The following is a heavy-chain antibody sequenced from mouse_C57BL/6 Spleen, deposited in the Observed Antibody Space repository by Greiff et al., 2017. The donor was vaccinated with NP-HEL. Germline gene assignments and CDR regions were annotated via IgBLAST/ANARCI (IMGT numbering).Heavy chain of an antibody. V-gene: IGHV5-17*01. CDR3: ARPGYGSIYAMDY. Sequence: EVKVVESGGGLVKPGGSLKLSCAASGFTFSDYGMHWVRQAPEKGLEWVAYISSGSSTIYYADTVKGRFTISRDNAKNTLFLQMTSLRSEDTAMYYCARPGYGSIYAMDYWGQGTSVTVSS. CDR1: GFTFSDYG. D-gene: IGHD1-1*01. CDR2: ISSGSSTI. J-gene: IGHJ4*01.